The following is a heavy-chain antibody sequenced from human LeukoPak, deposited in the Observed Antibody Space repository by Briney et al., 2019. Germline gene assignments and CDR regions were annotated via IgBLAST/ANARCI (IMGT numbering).Heavy chain of an antibody. CDR2: ISSSSTYI. CDR1: GFTFSTYT. D-gene: IGHD2-15*01. CDR3: ARERSPKCSGGSCYLDC. V-gene: IGHV3-21*01. J-gene: IGHJ4*02. Sequence: PGGSLRLSCAASGFTFSTYTLSWVRQAPGKGLEWVSSISSSSTYIYYADSVKGRFTISRDNAKSPLYLQMNSLRAEDTAVYYCARERSPKCSGGSCYLDCWGQGTLVTVSS.